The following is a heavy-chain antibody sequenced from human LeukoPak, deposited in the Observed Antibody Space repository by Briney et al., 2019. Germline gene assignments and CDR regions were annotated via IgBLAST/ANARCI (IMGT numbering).Heavy chain of an antibody. CDR3: VRGLGDY. CDR1: GDCLRVDW. J-gene: IGHJ4*02. CDR2: IDIDGRII. V-gene: IGHV3-74*03. Sequence: GGSLRLSCAASGDCLRVDWMHWVRQAPGKALVWVARIDIDGRIITHAESVKGRFTISRDNAKNTVYLQMNDMRDEDTATYYCVRGLGDYWGQGTLVTVSS.